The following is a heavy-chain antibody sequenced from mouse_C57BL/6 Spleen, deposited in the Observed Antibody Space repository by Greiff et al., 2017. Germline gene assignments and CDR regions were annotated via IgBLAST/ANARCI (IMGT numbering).Heavy chain of an antibody. CDR3: AREENYYGSFAY. Sequence: VKLQQSGPELVKPGASVKISCKASGYAFSSSWMNWVKQRPGKGLEWIGRIYPGDGDTNYNGKFKGKATLTADKSSSTAYMQLSSLTSEDSAVYFCAREENYYGSFAYWGQGTLVTVSA. V-gene: IGHV1-82*01. J-gene: IGHJ3*01. D-gene: IGHD2-2*01. CDR2: IYPGDGDT. CDR1: GYAFSSSW.